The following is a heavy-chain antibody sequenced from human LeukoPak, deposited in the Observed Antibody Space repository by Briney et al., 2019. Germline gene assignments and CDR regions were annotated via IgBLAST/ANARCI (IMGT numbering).Heavy chain of an antibody. D-gene: IGHD3-16*01. J-gene: IGHJ5*02. CDR3: ARVKASRSGERFDP. V-gene: IGHV4-61*02. Sequence: SETLSLTCTVSGGSISSGSYYWSWIRQPAGKGLEWIGRIYTSGSTNYNPSLKSRVTISVDTSKNQFSLKLSSVTAADTAVYYCARVKASRSGERFDPWGQGTLVTVSS. CDR1: GGSISSGSYY. CDR2: IYTSGST.